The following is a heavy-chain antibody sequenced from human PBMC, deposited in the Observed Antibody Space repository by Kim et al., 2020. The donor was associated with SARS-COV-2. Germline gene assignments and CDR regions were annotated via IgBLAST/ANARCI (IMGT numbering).Heavy chain of an antibody. J-gene: IGHJ4*02. V-gene: IGHV3-15*01. CDR3: TTVLYYGSGSYYFDY. D-gene: IGHD3-10*01. Sequence: APVTGRFTISRDDTKSTLYLQMNSLKTEDTAVYYCTTVLYYGSGSYYFDYWGQGTLGTVSS.